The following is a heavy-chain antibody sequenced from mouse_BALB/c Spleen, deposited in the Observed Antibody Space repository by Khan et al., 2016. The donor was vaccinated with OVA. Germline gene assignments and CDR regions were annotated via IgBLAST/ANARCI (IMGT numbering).Heavy chain of an antibody. V-gene: IGHV3-2*02. CDR1: GYSITSGYA. D-gene: IGHD1-1*01. CDR2: ISYSGGT. J-gene: IGHJ2*01. Sequence: VQLKQSGPGLVKPSQSLSHTCTVTGYSITSGYAWNWIRQFPGNKLEWMGYISYSGGTSYNPSLKSRISITRDTSKNQFFLQLNSVTTEDTATYYCARGNYYGYYFDYWGQGTPLTVSS. CDR3: ARGNYYGYYFDY.